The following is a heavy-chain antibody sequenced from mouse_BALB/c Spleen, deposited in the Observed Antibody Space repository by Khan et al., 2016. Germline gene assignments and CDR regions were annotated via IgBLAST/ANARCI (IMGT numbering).Heavy chain of an antibody. CDR3: ARWGYSASEATDY. V-gene: IGHV1-54*01. J-gene: IGHJ4*01. Sequence: QVQLQQSGAELVGPGTSVKVSCKASGYAFTTYLIEWVKQRPGQGFEWIGVIIPGSGDSNYNEKFKDKATLTADKSASNAYMQLISLISDVSAVYFCARWGYSASEATDYWGQGTSVTLSS. CDR1: GYAFTTYL. D-gene: IGHD6-1*01. CDR2: IIPGSGDS.